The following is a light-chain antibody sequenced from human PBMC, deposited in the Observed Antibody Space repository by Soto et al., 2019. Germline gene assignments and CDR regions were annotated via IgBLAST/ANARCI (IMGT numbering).Light chain of an antibody. J-gene: IGKJ4*01. CDR1: QSVSSN. Sequence: EIVMTQSPATLSVSPGERATLSCRASQSVSSNLAWYQQKPGQAPRLLIYGASNRATGIPDRFSGSGSGTDFTLTISRLEPEDFAVYYCQQYGSSPELTFGGGTKVDIK. CDR2: GAS. V-gene: IGKV3-20*01. CDR3: QQYGSSPELT.